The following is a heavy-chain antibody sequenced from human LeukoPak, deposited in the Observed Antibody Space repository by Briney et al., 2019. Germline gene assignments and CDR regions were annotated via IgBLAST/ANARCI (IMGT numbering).Heavy chain of an antibody. V-gene: IGHV3-23*01. CDR1: GFTFSSYA. CDR3: AKERRSGYGEALSV. CDR2: ISGSGGST. D-gene: IGHD5-12*01. Sequence: GGSLRLSCAASGFTFSSYAMSWVRQAPGKGLEWASAISGSGGSTYYADSVKGRFTISRDNSKNTLYLQTNSLRAEDTAVYYCAKERRSGYGEALSVWGQGTLVTVSS. J-gene: IGHJ4*02.